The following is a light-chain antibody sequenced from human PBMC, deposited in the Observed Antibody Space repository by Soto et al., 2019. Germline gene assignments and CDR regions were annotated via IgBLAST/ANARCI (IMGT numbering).Light chain of an antibody. CDR1: SSDVGGYNF. Sequence: QSVLTQPPSASGSPGQSVPISCTGNSSDVGGYNFFSWYQQNPGKIPRLMIYEVNKRPSGVPDRFSGSKSGNTASLTVSGLQPEDEADYYCSSYAGTSYVFGTGTKVTVL. J-gene: IGLJ1*01. V-gene: IGLV2-8*01. CDR2: EVN. CDR3: SSYAGTSYV.